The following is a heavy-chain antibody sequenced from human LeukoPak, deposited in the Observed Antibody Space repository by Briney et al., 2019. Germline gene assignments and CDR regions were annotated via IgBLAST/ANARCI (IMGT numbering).Heavy chain of an antibody. D-gene: IGHD6-13*01. J-gene: IGHJ4*02. V-gene: IGHV4-39*01. CDR2: IYFSGST. CDR3: ARHAGGISATGTRPFDY. Sequence: RQPXXXGXXWIGSIYFSGSTYYNPSLKSRVTMSVDTSKNQFSLKLSSVTAADTAVYYCARHAGGISATGTRPFDYWGQGTLVTVSS.